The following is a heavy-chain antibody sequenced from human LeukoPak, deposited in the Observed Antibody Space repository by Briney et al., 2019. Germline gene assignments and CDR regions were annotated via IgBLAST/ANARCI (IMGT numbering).Heavy chain of an antibody. V-gene: IGHV4-59*01. D-gene: IGHD1-26*01. CDR1: GGSISSYY. J-gene: IGHJ4*02. CDR2: IYYSGST. CDR3: ARYYSSSYYYFDY. Sequence: SETLSLTCTVSGGSISSYYWSWIRQPPGKGLEWIGYIYYSGSTSYNPSLKSRVTISLDTSKNQFSLKLNSVTAADTAVYYCARYYSSSYYYFDYWGQGTLVTVSS.